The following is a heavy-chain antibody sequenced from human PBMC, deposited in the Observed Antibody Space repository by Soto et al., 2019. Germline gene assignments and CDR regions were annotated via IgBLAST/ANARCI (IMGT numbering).Heavy chain of an antibody. CDR2: TRNRANGYTI. J-gene: IGHJ4*02. Sequence: EVQLVESGGGWVQPGGSLRLSCAASGFTCSDHYMDWVRQAPGKGLEWVGRTRNRANGYTIEYAASVTGRFIISRDDPQNSVFLQMKSLKIEDTAVYYRVRAGFCGGGTCYSDYYDSWGQGTLVTVSS. CDR3: VRAGFCGGGTCYSDYYDS. D-gene: IGHD2-15*01. V-gene: IGHV3-72*01. CDR1: GFTCSDHY.